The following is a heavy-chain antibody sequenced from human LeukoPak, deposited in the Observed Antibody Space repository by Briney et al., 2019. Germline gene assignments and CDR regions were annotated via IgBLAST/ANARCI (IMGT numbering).Heavy chain of an antibody. CDR1: GYTFTSYG. CDR2: ISAYNGNT. CDR3: ATSTQYGDPFGY. V-gene: IGHV1-18*01. J-gene: IGHJ4*02. Sequence: ASVKVSCKASGYTFTSYGISWVRQAPGQGLEWMGWISAYNGNTNYAQKLQGRVTMTTDTSTSTAYMELRSLRSDDTAVYYCATSTQYGDPFGYWGQGTLATVSS. D-gene: IGHD4-17*01.